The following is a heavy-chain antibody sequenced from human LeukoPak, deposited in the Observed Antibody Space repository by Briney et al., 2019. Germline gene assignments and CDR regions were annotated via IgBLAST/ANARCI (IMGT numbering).Heavy chain of an antibody. CDR3: ARGSLTRRHFDY. J-gene: IGHJ4*02. CDR2: IYHSGST. CDR1: GGSISTYY. V-gene: IGHV4-59*01. Sequence: SETLSLTCTVSGGSISTYYWSWIRQPPGKGLEWIGYIYHSGSTKYNPSLKSRVTISVDTSQNQFSLKLSSVTAADTAVYYCARGSLTRRHFDYWGQGTLVTVSS. D-gene: IGHD4-23*01.